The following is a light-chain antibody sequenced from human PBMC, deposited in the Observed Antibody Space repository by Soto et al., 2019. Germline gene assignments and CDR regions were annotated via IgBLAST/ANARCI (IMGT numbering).Light chain of an antibody. CDR1: SSDVGGYNY. CDR3: CSYAGGSYV. V-gene: IGLV2-11*01. CDR2: DVS. Sequence: QSVLTQPRSVSGSPGQSVAISCTGTSSDVGGYNYVSWYQQHPGKAPKLMIYDVSKWPSGVPDRFSGSKSGNTASLTISGLQAEDEADYYCCSYAGGSYVFGTGTKLTVL. J-gene: IGLJ1*01.